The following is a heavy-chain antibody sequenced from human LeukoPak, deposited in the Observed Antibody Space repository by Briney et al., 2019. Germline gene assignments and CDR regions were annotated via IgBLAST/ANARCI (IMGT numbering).Heavy chain of an antibody. D-gene: IGHD3-9*01. CDR3: AKRAPYYDILSGYSYYFDY. Sequence: GGSLRLSCAASGFTFSSYDMNWVRQAPGKGLEWVSTISNTGRTIDHADSVKGRFTISRDNSDNTLYLQMNSLRAEDTAIYYCAKRAPYYDILSGYSYYFDYWGQGTLVTVSS. J-gene: IGHJ4*02. V-gene: IGHV3-23*01. CDR2: ISNTGRTI. CDR1: GFTFSSYD.